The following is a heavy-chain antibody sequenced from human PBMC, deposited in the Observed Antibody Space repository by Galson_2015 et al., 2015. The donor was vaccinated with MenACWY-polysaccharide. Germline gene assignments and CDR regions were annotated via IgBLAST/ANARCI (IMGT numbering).Heavy chain of an antibody. Sequence: SLRLSCAASGFTFSSSWMHWVRQAPGKGLVWVSRILSDGSSTSYADSVRGRFTVSCENSKNTLYLQMNSLRAEDTALYYCARLAVDNYFDYWGQGTLVAVSS. CDR1: GFTFSSSW. J-gene: IGHJ4*02. CDR3: ARLAVDNYFDY. V-gene: IGHV3-74*01. D-gene: IGHD6-19*01. CDR2: ILSDGSST.